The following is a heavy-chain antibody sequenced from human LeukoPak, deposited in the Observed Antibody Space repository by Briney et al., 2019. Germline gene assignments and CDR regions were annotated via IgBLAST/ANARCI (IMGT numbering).Heavy chain of an antibody. D-gene: IGHD5-18*01. V-gene: IGHV3-30*03. CDR2: ISYDGSNK. CDR1: GFTFSSHG. J-gene: IGHJ4*02. Sequence: GGSLRLSCAASGFTFSSHGMHWVRHAPGKGLEWVAVISYDGSNKYYADSVKGRFTISRDNSKNTLYLQMNSLRAEDTAVYYCARARIQLWRRLDYWGQGTLVTVSS. CDR3: ARARIQLWRRLDY.